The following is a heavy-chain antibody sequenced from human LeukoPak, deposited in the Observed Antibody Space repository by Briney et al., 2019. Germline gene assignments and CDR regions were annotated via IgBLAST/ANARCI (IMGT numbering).Heavy chain of an antibody. J-gene: IGHJ3*02. V-gene: IGHV1-18*01. CDR3: ATPRSSTDAFDI. CDR1: GYTFTSYG. D-gene: IGHD6-6*01. CDR2: ISAYNGNT. Sequence: GASVKVSCKASGYTFTSYGISWVRQAPGQGLEWMAWISAYNGNTNYAQKLQGRVTMTTDTSTSTAYMELRSLRSDDTAVYYCATPRSSTDAFDIWGQGTMVTVSS.